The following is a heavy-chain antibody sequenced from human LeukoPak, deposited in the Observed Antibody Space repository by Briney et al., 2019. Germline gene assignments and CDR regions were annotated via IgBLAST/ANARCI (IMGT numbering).Heavy chain of an antibody. V-gene: IGHV3-74*01. J-gene: IGHJ6*03. CDR2: IKTDGSNT. CDR1: GFTFSSYW. CDR3: ARSGIKMVRGVIIKSPYHMDV. Sequence: GGSLRLSCAASGFTFSSYWMHWVRQAPGKGLVWVSRIKTDGSNTNYADSVKGRFTISRDDAKNSLSLQMNSLRAEDTAVYYCARSGIKMVRGVIIKSPYHMDVWGKGTTVTVSS. D-gene: IGHD3-10*01.